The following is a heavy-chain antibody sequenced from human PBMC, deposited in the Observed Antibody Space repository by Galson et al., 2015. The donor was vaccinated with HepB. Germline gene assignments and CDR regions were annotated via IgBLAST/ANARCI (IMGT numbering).Heavy chain of an antibody. CDR1: GFTFDDYA. CDR2: ISWNSGSI. Sequence: SLRLSCAASGFTFDDYAMHWVRQAPGKGLEWVSGISWNSGSIGYADSVKGRFTISRDNAKNSLYLQMNSLRAEDTALYYCAKDIAGGGTSLYGDPPIFDYWGQGTLVTVSS. D-gene: IGHD4-17*01. J-gene: IGHJ4*02. V-gene: IGHV3-9*01. CDR3: AKDIAGGGTSLYGDPPIFDY.